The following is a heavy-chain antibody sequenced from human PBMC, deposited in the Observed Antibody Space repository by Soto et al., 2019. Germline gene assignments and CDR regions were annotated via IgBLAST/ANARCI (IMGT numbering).Heavy chain of an antibody. Sequence: ASVKVSCKASGYTFTGYYMHWVRQAPGQGLEWMGWINPNSGGTNYAQKFQGWVTMTRDTSISTAYMELSRLRSDDTAVYYCARESSVTGNYYYYGRDVWGQGTTVTVSS. J-gene: IGHJ6*02. D-gene: IGHD1-20*01. CDR3: ARESSVTGNYYYYGRDV. CDR2: INPNSGGT. CDR1: GYTFTGYY. V-gene: IGHV1-2*04.